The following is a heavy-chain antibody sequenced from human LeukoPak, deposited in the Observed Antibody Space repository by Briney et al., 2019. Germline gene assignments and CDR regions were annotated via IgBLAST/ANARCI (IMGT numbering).Heavy chain of an antibody. CDR3: ARDTRGYGAFDI. D-gene: IGHD5-12*01. CDR2: LYTSGST. J-gene: IGHJ3*02. Sequence: SETLSLTCTVSGGSISSGSYYWSWIRQPAGQGLEWIGRLYTSGSTNSNPSRKSRVTISGHTSKNQFSLKLRSVTAADTAVYYCARDTRGYGAFDIWGQGTMVTVSS. V-gene: IGHV4-61*02. CDR1: GGSISSGSYY.